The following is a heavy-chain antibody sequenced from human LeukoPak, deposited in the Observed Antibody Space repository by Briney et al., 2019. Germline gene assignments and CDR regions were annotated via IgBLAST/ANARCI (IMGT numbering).Heavy chain of an antibody. CDR2: IYYSGST. D-gene: IGHD2-8*02. V-gene: IGHV4-59*01. Sequence: SETLSLTCTVSGGSISSYYWSWIRQPPGKGLEWIGYIYYSGSTNYNPSLKSRVTISVDTSKNQFSLKLSSVTAADTAVYYCARDLRVDAFDIWGQGTMVTVSS. CDR3: ARDLRVDAFDI. J-gene: IGHJ3*02. CDR1: GGSISSYY.